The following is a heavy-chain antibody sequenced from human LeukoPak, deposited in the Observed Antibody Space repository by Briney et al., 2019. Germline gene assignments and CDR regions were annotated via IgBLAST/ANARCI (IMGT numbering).Heavy chain of an antibody. CDR3: ASAGHCANGVYRNWFGP. D-gene: IGHD2-8*01. CDR1: GASMSSDGYY. Sequence: SETLSLTCNVSGASMSSDGYYWNWIRQPAGKGLEWIGRIYSGGSTNYNPSLKSRVTVSVDTSKNRLSLKLSYVTAADTAVYYCASAGHCANGVYRNWFGPWGQGILVTVSS. CDR2: IYSGGST. J-gene: IGHJ5*02. V-gene: IGHV4-61*02.